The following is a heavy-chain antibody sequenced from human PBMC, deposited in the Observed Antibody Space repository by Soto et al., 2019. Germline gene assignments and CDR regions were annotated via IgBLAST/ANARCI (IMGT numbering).Heavy chain of an antibody. CDR3: AASCVACGGFNYYGMDV. CDR2: SYYSGST. Sequence: QVQLQESGPGLVKPSQTLSLTCTVSGGSISSGGYYWSWIRQHPGKGLEWIGYSYYSGSTYYNPSLKSRVTIAVTTSKHQFSLKLSSVTAADTAVYYCAASCVACGGFNYYGMDVWGQGTTVTVSS. D-gene: IGHD5-12*01. V-gene: IGHV4-31*03. J-gene: IGHJ6*02. CDR1: GGSISSGGYY.